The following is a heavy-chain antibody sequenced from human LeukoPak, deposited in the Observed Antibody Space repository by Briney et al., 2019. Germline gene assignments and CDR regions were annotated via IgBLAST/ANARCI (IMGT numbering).Heavy chain of an antibody. J-gene: IGHJ5*01. V-gene: IGHV4-38-2*02. CDR3: AGDADTINWFFF. Sequence: SETLSLTCTVSGYSISSGYYWGWIRQPPGKGLEWIGSIYESGSTYYNPSLKSRVTISVDTSKSQFSLKLTSVTAADTAVYYCAGDADTINWFFFWGQGTLVTVSS. D-gene: IGHD2-2*01. CDR2: IYESGST. CDR1: GYSISSGYY.